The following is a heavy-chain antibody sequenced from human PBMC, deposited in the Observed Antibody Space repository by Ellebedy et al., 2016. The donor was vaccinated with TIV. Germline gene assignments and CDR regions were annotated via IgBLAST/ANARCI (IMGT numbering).Heavy chain of an antibody. J-gene: IGHJ3*02. Sequence: AASVKVSCKASSTSAINWVRQAPGQGLEWMGWISTYNGDTKYAQNLQGRVTMTTDTSTSTAYVELRSLRSDDTAVYYCVHTGDRGIWGQGTMVTVSS. V-gene: IGHV1-18*01. D-gene: IGHD3-10*01. CDR1: STSA. CDR3: VHTGDRGI. CDR2: ISTYNGDT.